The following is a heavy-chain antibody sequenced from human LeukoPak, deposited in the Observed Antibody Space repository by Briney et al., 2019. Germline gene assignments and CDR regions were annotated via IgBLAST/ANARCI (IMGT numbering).Heavy chain of an antibody. CDR3: ARGRQYYDFWSGYYTAFGY. V-gene: IGHV4-39*07. D-gene: IGHD3-3*01. CDR1: GGSISSSSYY. J-gene: IGHJ4*02. Sequence: SETLSLTCTVSGGSISSSSYYWGWIRQPPGKGLEWIRSIYYSGSTYYNPSLKSRVTISVDTSKNQFSLKLSSVTAADTAVYYCARGRQYYDFWSGYYTAFGYWGQGTLVTVSS. CDR2: IYYSGST.